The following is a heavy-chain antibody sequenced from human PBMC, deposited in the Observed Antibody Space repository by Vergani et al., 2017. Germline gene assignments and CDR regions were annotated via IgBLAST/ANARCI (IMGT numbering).Heavy chain of an antibody. CDR1: GFTFSSYA. Sequence: QVQLVESGGGVVQPGRSLRLSCAASGFTFSSYAMHWVRQAPGKGLEWVAVISYDGSNKYYAGSVKGRFTISRDNSKNTLYLQMNSLRAEDQAVYYCARDGTYCSSSRCFRIFDYWGQGTLVTVSS. CDR3: ARDGTYCSSSRCFRIFDY. D-gene: IGHD2-2*01. V-gene: IGHV3-30-3*01. CDR2: ISYDGSNK. J-gene: IGHJ4*02.